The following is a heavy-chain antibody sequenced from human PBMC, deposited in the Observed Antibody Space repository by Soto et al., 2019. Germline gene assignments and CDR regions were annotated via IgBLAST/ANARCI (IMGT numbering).Heavy chain of an antibody. D-gene: IGHD6-13*01. CDR3: ARIPEAAAGMFYFDY. Sequence: GASVKVSCKASGYTFTSYGISWVRQAPGQGLEWMGWISAYNGNTNYAQKLQGRVTMTTDTSTSTAYMELRSLRSDDTAVYYCARIPEAAAGMFYFDYWGQGTLVTVPS. CDR2: ISAYNGNT. V-gene: IGHV1-18*04. CDR1: GYTFTSYG. J-gene: IGHJ4*02.